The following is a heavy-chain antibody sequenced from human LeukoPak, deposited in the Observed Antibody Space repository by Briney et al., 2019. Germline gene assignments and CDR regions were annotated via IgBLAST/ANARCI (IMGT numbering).Heavy chain of an antibody. CDR1: GGSISSYY. D-gene: IGHD3-9*01. V-gene: IGHV4-59*08. CDR2: IYYSGST. J-gene: IGHJ3*02. CDR3: ARGEYDILTGYWGAFDI. Sequence: SETLSLTCTVSGGSISSYYWSWIRQPPGKGLEWIGYIYYSGSTNYNPSLKSRVTISVDTSKNQFSLKLSSVTAADTAVYYCARGEYDILTGYWGAFDIWGQGTMVTVSS.